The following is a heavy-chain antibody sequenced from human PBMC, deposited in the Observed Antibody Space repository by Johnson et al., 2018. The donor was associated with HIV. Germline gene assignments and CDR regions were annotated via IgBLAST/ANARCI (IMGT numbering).Heavy chain of an antibody. CDR1: GFTFSSYA. J-gene: IGHJ3*02. V-gene: IGHV3-30*04. CDR2: ISYDANNE. Sequence: QVQLVESGRGVVQPGTSLRLSCAASGFTFSSYAVHWVRQAPGKGLEWVALISYDANNEYYADSVRGRFTISRDNSKNTLYLQMNSLRAEDTAVYYCARDRYWSGGVCDAFDIWGQGTMVAVSS. D-gene: IGHD2-8*02. CDR3: ARDRYWSGGVCDAFDI.